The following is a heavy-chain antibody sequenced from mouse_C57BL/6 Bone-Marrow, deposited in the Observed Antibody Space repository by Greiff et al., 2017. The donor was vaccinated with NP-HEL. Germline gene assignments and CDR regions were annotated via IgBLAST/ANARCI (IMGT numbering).Heavy chain of an antibody. CDR3: TRGLRLRRGAMDY. J-gene: IGHJ4*01. Sequence: EVHLVESGGGLVQPGGSMKLSCAASGFTFSDAWMDWVRQSPEKGLEWVAEIRNKANNHATYYAESVKGRFTISRDDSKSSVYLQMNSLRAEDTGIYYCTRGLRLRRGAMDYWGQGTSVTVSS. CDR2: IRNKANNHAT. D-gene: IGHD2-4*01. V-gene: IGHV6-6*01. CDR1: GFTFSDAW.